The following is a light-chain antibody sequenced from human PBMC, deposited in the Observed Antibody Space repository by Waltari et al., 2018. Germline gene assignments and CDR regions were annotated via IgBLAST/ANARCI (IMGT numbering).Light chain of an antibody. Sequence: QSALTQPASVSGSPGQSITISCTGTSSDIGGYKYVSWYQQHPGKAPKLMIYEVSNRPSGVSNRFSGSKSGNTAYLTVSGLQAEDEADYYCSSHTTIASHVIFGGGTKVTVL. CDR1: SSDIGGYKY. CDR2: EVS. J-gene: IGLJ2*01. V-gene: IGLV2-14*01. CDR3: SSHTTIASHVI.